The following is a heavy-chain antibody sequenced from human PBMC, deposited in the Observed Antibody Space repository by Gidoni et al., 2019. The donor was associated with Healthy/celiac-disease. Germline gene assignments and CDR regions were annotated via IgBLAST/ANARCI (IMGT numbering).Heavy chain of an antibody. D-gene: IGHD5-18*01. V-gene: IGHV3-49*03. J-gene: IGHJ4*02. CDR2: IRSKAYGGTT. CDR3: TRPQVGYSYGYRIDY. Sequence: EVQLVESGGGLVQPGRSLRLSCTASGFTFGAYAMSWFRQAPGKGLEWVGFIRSKAYGGTTEYAASVKGRFTISRDDSKSIAYLQMNSLKTEDTAVYYCTRPQVGYSYGYRIDYWGQGTLVTVSS. CDR1: GFTFGAYA.